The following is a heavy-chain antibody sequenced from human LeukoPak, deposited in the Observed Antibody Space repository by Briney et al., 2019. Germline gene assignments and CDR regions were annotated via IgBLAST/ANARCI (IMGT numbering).Heavy chain of an antibody. CDR1: GYTFTGYY. CDR3: ARGGYSYGYDFDY. D-gene: IGHD5-18*01. Sequence: GASVKVSCKASGYTFTGYYMHWVRQAPGQGLEWMGRTNPNSGGTNYAQKFQGRVTMTRDTSISTAYMELSRLRSDDTAVYYCARGGYSYGYDFDYWGQGTLVTVSS. CDR2: TNPNSGGT. V-gene: IGHV1-2*06. J-gene: IGHJ4*02.